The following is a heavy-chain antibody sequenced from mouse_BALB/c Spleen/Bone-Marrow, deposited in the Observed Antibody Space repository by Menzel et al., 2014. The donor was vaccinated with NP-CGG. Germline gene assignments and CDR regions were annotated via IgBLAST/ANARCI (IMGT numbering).Heavy chain of an antibody. V-gene: IGHV5-6-3*01. CDR2: INSNGGST. Sequence: EVKLVESGGGLVQPGGSLKLSCAASGFTFGSYAMSWVRQTPDKRLELVATINSNGGSTYYPDSVKGRFTISRDNARNTLYLQMSSLKSEDTAMYYCARVAYYNVYFDYWGQGTTLTVSS. CDR1: GFTFGSYA. J-gene: IGHJ2*01. D-gene: IGHD2-12*01. CDR3: ARVAYYNVYFDY.